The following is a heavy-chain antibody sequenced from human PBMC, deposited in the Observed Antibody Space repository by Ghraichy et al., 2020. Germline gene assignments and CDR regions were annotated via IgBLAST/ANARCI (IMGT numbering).Heavy chain of an antibody. CDR3: AKVTGYNWFDY. V-gene: IGHV3-74*01. CDR1: GFTFSNYW. J-gene: IGHJ4*02. D-gene: IGHD5-24*01. CDR2: INGGGTST. Sequence: GGSLRLSFAASGFTFSNYWMHWVRQAPGKGLLWVSRINGGGTSTNYADSVKGRFTISRDNAKNTLYLQMNSLRADDTAVYYCAKVTGYNWFDYWGQGILVIVSS.